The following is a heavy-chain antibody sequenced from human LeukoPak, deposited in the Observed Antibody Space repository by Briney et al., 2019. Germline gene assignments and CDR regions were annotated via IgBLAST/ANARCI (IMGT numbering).Heavy chain of an antibody. V-gene: IGHV1-2*02. Sequence: ASVKVSCKASGYSFSDYYIHWVRQAPGQGLEWVGWINPNSGATNYAQQFQGRVTMTRDTSINTAYMELTSLRSDDTAVYYCAVAYCSSTSCSGGVFDYWGQGTLVTVSS. D-gene: IGHD2-2*01. CDR1: GYSFSDYY. J-gene: IGHJ4*02. CDR3: AVAYCSSTSCSGGVFDY. CDR2: INPNSGAT.